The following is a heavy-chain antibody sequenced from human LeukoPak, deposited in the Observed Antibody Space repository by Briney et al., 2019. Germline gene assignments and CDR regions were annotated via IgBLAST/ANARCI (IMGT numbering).Heavy chain of an antibody. D-gene: IGHD1-14*01. CDR2: SRNKANSYTT. V-gene: IGHV3-72*01. CDR3: ARATGAFDI. J-gene: IGHJ3*02. CDR1: GFTFSDHY. Sequence: GGSLRLSCAASGFTFSDHYMDWVRQAPGKGLEWVGRSRNKANSYTTEYAASVKGRFTISRDDSKISLYLQMNSLKTEDTAVYYCARATGAFDIWGQGTMVTVSS.